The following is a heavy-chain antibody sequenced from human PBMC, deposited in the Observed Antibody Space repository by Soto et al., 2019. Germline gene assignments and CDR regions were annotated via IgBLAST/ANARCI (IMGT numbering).Heavy chain of an antibody. CDR2: ISYEGGKK. CDR3: ARGRGNYVTY. CDR1: GFTFSSYA. J-gene: IGHJ4*02. V-gene: IGHV3-30-3*01. Sequence: GGSLRLSCAAYGFTFSSYAMQWVRQAPGKGLSWVAVISYEGGKKYKADSVKGRFTISRDNSKKTLYLQMNSLRAEDTAVYYCARGRGNYVTYWGQGTLVTVSS.